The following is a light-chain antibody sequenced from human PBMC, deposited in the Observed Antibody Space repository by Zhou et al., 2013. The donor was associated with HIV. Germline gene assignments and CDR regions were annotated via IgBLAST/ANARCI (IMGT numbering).Light chain of an antibody. CDR3: RQYSSYPWT. Sequence: DIQMTQSPSTLSASVGDRVIITCRASQSISSWLAWYQQKPGKSPNLLISKASSLESGVPSRFSGSESGTEFTLTISSLQPDDFATYYCRQYSSYPWTFGQGTKVEIK. J-gene: IGKJ1*01. V-gene: IGKV1-5*03. CDR2: KAS. CDR1: QSISSW.